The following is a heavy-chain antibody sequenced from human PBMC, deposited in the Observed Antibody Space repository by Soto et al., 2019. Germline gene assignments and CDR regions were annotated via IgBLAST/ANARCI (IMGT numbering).Heavy chain of an antibody. CDR2: MIPIFGTA. CDR3: ARGNDYVWGSYRYLEYFQH. V-gene: IGHV1-69*01. J-gene: IGHJ1*01. Sequence: QVQLVQSGAEVKKPGSSVKVSCKASGGTFSSYAISWVRQAPGQGLEWMGGMIPIFGTANYAQKFQGRVTITADESTSTAYMELSSLRSEDTAAYYCARGNDYVWGSYRYLEYFQHWGQGTLVTVSS. CDR1: GGTFSSYA. D-gene: IGHD3-16*02.